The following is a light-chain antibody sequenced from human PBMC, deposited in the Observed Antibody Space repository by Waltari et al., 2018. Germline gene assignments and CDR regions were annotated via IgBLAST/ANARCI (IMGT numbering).Light chain of an antibody. V-gene: IGLV2-14*03. CDR1: SSDVGDYNY. Sequence: QSALTQPASVSGSPGQSITISCTGTSSDVGDYNYVSWYQQHPGKAPKLMIYDVSNRPSGVSKRFSGSKSGNAASLTISGLQAEDEADYYCSSYIDRSTLALFGGGTSLTVL. CDR3: SSYIDRSTLAL. CDR2: DVS. J-gene: IGLJ2*01.